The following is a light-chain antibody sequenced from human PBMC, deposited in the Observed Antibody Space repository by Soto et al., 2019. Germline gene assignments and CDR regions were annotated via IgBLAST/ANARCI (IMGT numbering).Light chain of an antibody. CDR2: FGS. CDR3: MQALHSLT. Sequence: DIVMTPSPLSLPVTPGEPAPISYTTTHSLPHSSGYNYLGWYVQKPGQSPQLLVYFGSNRAAGVPDRFSGSGSGTDFTLKTNSVEAEDVGTYYWMQALHSLTFGQGTRLEIQ. J-gene: IGKJ5*01. V-gene: IGKV2-28*01. CDR1: HSLPHSSGYNY.